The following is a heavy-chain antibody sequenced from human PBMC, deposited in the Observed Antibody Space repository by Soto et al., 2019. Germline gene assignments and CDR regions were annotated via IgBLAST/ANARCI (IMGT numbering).Heavy chain of an antibody. Sequence: LTCAVSGGSISGYYWSWIRQPPGKGLEWIGCNSENTNYNPSLKSRVTISVDPSKNQFSLHLRSVTAADTAVYYCARVKFSSGYFNWLDPWGQGALVTVSS. CDR2: NSENT. CDR3: ARVKFSSGYFNWLDP. V-gene: IGHV4-59*01. CDR1: GGSISGYY. J-gene: IGHJ5*02. D-gene: IGHD3-3*01.